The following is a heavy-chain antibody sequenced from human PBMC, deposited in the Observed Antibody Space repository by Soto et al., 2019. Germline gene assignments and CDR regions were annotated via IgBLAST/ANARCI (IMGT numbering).Heavy chain of an antibody. Sequence: GGSLRLSCAASGFTFSSYSMNWVRQAPGKGLEWVSSISSSSSYIYYADSVKGRFTISRDNAKNSLYLQMNSLRAEDTAVYYCARDGADILTGYYYYYGMDVWGQGTTVTVSS. CDR1: GFTFSSYS. D-gene: IGHD3-9*01. J-gene: IGHJ6*02. V-gene: IGHV3-21*01. CDR2: ISSSSSYI. CDR3: ARDGADILTGYYYYYGMDV.